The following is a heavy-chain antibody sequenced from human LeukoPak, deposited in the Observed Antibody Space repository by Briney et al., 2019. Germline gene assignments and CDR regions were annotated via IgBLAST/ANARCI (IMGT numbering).Heavy chain of an antibody. J-gene: IGHJ4*02. V-gene: IGHV3-21*04. Sequence: TGGSLRLSCAASGFTFSSYSMNWVRQAPGKGLEWVSSISSSSSYIYYADSVKGRFTISRDNAKNSLYLQMNSLRAEDMALYYCAKQRLEGYYFDYWGQGTLVTVSS. CDR3: AKQRLEGYYFDY. CDR2: ISSSSSYI. CDR1: GFTFSSYS. D-gene: IGHD1/OR15-1a*01.